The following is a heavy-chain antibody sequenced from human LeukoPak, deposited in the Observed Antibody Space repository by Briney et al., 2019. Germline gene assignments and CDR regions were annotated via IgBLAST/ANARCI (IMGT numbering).Heavy chain of an antibody. Sequence: SVKVSCKASGGTFSSYAISWVRQAPGQGLEWMGRIIPILGIANYAQKLQGRVTMTTDTSTSTAYMELRSLRSDDTAVYYCARIQGIAVAGTVYNWFDPWGQGTLVTVSS. CDR3: ARIQGIAVAGTVYNWFDP. CDR1: GGTFSSYA. V-gene: IGHV1-69*04. J-gene: IGHJ5*02. CDR2: IIPILGIA. D-gene: IGHD6-19*01.